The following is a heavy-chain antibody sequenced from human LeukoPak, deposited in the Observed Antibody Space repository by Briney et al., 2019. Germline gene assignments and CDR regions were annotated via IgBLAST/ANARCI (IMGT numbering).Heavy chain of an antibody. CDR3: AKDRARRSGIAVAGRVAEYFQH. CDR1: GGTFSSYA. Sequence: GASVKVSCKASGGTFSSYAMSWVRQAPGKGLEWVSAISGSGSSTYYADSVKGRFTISRDNSKNTLYLQMNSLRAEDTAVYYCAKDRARRSGIAVAGRVAEYFQHWGQGTLVTVSS. V-gene: IGHV3-23*01. D-gene: IGHD6-19*01. J-gene: IGHJ1*01. CDR2: ISGSGSST.